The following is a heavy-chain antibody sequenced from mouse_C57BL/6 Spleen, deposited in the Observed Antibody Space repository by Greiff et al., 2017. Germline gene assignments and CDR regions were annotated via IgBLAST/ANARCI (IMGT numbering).Heavy chain of an antibody. CDR3: ARQAGDYFDY. CDR1: GFTFSSYT. Sequence: EVKVVESGGGLVKPGGSLKLSCAASGFTFSSYTMSWVRQTPEKRLEWVATISGGGGNTYYPDSVKGRFTISRDNAKNTLYLQMSSLRSEDTALYYCARQAGDYFDYWGQGTTRTVSS. V-gene: IGHV5-9*01. CDR2: ISGGGGNT. J-gene: IGHJ2*01.